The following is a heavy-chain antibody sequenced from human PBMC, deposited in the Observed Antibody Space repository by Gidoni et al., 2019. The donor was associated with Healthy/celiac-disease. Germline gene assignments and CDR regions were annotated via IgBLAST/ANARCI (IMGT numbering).Heavy chain of an antibody. CDR3: ARGDYDFWSGSTGGGYYYYYMDV. CDR2: IYSGGST. CDR1: GFTVSSNY. V-gene: IGHV3-53*01. Sequence: EVQLVESGGGLIQPGGSLRLSCAASGFTVSSNYMSWVRQAPGKGLEWVSVIYSGGSTYSADSEKCRFTISRDNSKNTLYLQMNSLRAEDTAVYYCARGDYDFWSGSTGGGYYYYYMDVWGKGTTVTVSS. J-gene: IGHJ6*03. D-gene: IGHD3-3*01.